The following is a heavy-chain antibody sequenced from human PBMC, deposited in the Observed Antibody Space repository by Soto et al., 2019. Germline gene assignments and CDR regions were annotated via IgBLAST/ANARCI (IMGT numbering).Heavy chain of an antibody. D-gene: IGHD3-3*01. Sequence: EVLLVESGGGLVQPGGSLRLSCAGYGFTFSSFEYNWVRQAPGKGLEWVSYVGTSSITTHYADSVKGRFTISRDNDKSSVYLQMSSLRAEDTAVYYCARGGDYYDGWSGYSYWGQGTLVTVSS. CDR2: VGTSSITT. CDR3: ARGGDYYDGWSGYSY. V-gene: IGHV3-48*03. J-gene: IGHJ4*02. CDR1: GFTFSSFE.